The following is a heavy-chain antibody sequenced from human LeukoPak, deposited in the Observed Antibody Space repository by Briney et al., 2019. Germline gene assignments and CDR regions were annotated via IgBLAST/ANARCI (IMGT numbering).Heavy chain of an antibody. CDR3: ATDLHFGYCTATSCANY. CDR1: GFFFSNYD. J-gene: IGHJ4*02. D-gene: IGHD2-2*03. CDR2: ISTSGGST. V-gene: IGHV3-23*01. Sequence: GGSLRLSCAASGFFFSNYDMTWVRQAPGKGLEWVSSISTSGGSTYYADSVKGRFAISRDNSKNTLYLQMSSLRTEDTAVYYCATDLHFGYCTATSCANYWGQGTLVTVSS.